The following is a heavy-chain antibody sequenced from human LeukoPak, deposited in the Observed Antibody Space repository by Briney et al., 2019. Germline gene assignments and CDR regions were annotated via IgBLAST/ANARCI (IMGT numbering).Heavy chain of an antibody. Sequence: GGSLRLSCAASGFTFSSYAMSWVRQAPGKGLEWVSAISGSGGSTYYGDSVKGRFTISRDNSKNTLYLQMNSLRAEDTAVYYCAKRSPHSSSWYLCDYWGQGTLVTVSS. J-gene: IGHJ4*02. CDR3: AKRSPHSSSWYLCDY. CDR1: GFTFSSYA. CDR2: ISGSGGST. D-gene: IGHD6-13*01. V-gene: IGHV3-23*01.